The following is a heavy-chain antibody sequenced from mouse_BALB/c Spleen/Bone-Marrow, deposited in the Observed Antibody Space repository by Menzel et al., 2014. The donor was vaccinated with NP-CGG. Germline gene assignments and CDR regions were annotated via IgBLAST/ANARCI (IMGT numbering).Heavy chain of an antibody. CDR2: INPSTGYT. V-gene: IGHV1-7*01. CDR3: ARPRQLGLPYYFDY. CDR1: GYTFTTYW. Sequence: VQLQQSGAELAKPGASVKMSCKASGYTFTTYWMHWVKQRPGQGLEWIGYINPSTGYTEYIQKFKDKATLTADKSSSTAYMQLSSLTSEDSSVYYCARPRQLGLPYYFDYWGEGTTLTVSS. J-gene: IGHJ2*01. D-gene: IGHD3-2*01.